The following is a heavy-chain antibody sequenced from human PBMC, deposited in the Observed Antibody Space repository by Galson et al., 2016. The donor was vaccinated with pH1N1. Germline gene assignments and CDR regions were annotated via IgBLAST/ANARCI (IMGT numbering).Heavy chain of an antibody. V-gene: IGHV2-5*01. CDR1: GFSLSTSAVG. CDR2: IFWNDDR. J-gene: IGHJ4*02. CDR3: AHREYGDFVGSFDH. Sequence: PALVKPTQTLRLTCTLSGFSLSTSAVGVGWIRQPPGKALEWLALIFWNDDRYYRPSLKNRLTITKGTSENLVVLTMTNMDTVDTATYYCAHREYGDFVGSFDHWGQGALVTVSS. D-gene: IGHD4-17*01.